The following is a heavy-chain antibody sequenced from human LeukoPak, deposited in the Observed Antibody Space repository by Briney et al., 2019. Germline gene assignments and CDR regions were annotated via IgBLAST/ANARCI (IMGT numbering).Heavy chain of an antibody. V-gene: IGHV3-33*01. D-gene: IGHD5-24*01. CDR3: SGHGYNSY. J-gene: IGHJ4*02. Sequence: QPGGSLRLSCAASGFFFSSYGMHWVRLAPGKGLEWVALIWYDGSNKYYADSVKGRFTISRDNSKNTLYLQMNSLRAEDTALYYASGHGYNSYWGQGTLVAVSS. CDR2: IWYDGSNK. CDR1: GFFFSSYG.